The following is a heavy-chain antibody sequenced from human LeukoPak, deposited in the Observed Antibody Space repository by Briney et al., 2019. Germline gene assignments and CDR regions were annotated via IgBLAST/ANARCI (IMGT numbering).Heavy chain of an antibody. CDR1: GFTLSSYE. V-gene: IGHV3-23*01. CDR3: AKGSSTGGYRDY. CDR2: ISGSGGST. Sequence: GGSLRLSCAASGFTLSSYEMNWVRQAPGKGLEWVSAISGSGGSTYYADSVKGRFTISRDNSKNTLYLQMNSLRAEDTAVYYCAKGSSTGGYRDYWGQGTLVTVSS. D-gene: IGHD5-24*01. J-gene: IGHJ4*02.